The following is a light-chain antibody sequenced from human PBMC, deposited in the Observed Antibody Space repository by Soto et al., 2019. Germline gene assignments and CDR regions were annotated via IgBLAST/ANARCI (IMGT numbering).Light chain of an antibody. CDR3: QTWGTGINWV. J-gene: IGLJ3*02. CDR2: LNNDGSH. Sequence: HLVLTQSPSASASLGASVKLTCTLSTGHSHYAVAWHQQQAEKGPRFLMKLNNDGSHYRGDGIPDRFSGSSSGTERYLTISSLQSDDEADYFCQTWGTGINWVFGAGTKLTVL. V-gene: IGLV4-69*01. CDR1: TGHSHYA.